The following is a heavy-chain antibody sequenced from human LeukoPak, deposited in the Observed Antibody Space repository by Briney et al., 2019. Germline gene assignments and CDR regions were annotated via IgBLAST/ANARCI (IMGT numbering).Heavy chain of an antibody. CDR2: IYYSGST. CDR3: ARQGGSWYKSRTNWFDP. CDR1: GGSISSSSYY. Sequence: PSETLSLTCTVSGGSISSSSYYWGWIRQPPGKGLERIGSIYYSGSTYYNPSLKSRVTISVDTSKNQFSLKLSSVTAADTAVYYCARQGGSWYKSRTNWFDPWGQGTLVTVSS. V-gene: IGHV4-39*01. J-gene: IGHJ5*02. D-gene: IGHD6-13*01.